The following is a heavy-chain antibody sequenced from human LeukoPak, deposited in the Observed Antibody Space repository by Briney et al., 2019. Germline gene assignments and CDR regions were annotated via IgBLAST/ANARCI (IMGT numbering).Heavy chain of an antibody. CDR3: AKDGDSSGYYRYYFDY. J-gene: IGHJ4*02. V-gene: IGHV3-9*01. D-gene: IGHD3-22*01. CDR1: GFTLDDYA. CDR2: ISWDSGSI. Sequence: GRSLRLSCAASGFTLDDYAMHWVRQAPGKGLEWVSGISWDSGSIGYADSVKGRFTISRDNAKNSLYLQMNSLRAEDTALYYCAKDGDSSGYYRYYFDYWGQGTLVTVSS.